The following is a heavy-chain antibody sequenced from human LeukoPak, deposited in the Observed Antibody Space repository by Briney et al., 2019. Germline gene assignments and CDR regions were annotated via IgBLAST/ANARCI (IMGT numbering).Heavy chain of an antibody. D-gene: IGHD2-2*01. CDR3: AKDRGSSTSWPYYYYYGMDV. CDR1: GFTFSSYG. J-gene: IGHJ6*04. Sequence: GGSLRLSCAASGFTFSSYGMHWVRQAPGKGLEWVAVISYDGSNKYYADSVKGQFTISRDNSKNTLYLQMNSLRAEDTAVYYCAKDRGSSTSWPYYYYYGMDVWGKGTTVTVSS. CDR2: ISYDGSNK. V-gene: IGHV3-30*18.